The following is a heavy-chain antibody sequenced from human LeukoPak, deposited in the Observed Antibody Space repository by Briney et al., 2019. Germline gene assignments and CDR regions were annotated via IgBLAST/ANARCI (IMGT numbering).Heavy chain of an antibody. D-gene: IGHD5-24*01. Sequence: PGGSLRLSCAASGFTVSSNYMSWVRQAPGKGLEWVSAISGSGGSTYYADSVKGRFTISRDNSKNTLYLQMNSLKAEDTAVYYCAILAQRWPVDYWGQGTLVTVSS. CDR3: AILAQRWPVDY. J-gene: IGHJ4*02. V-gene: IGHV3-23*01. CDR1: GFTVSSNY. CDR2: ISGSGGST.